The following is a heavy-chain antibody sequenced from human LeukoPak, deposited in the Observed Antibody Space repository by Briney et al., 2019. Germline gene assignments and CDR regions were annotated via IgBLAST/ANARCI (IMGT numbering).Heavy chain of an antibody. CDR3: ARGREIHGGSDTKLDDY. CDR1: GYSFTDYY. CDR2: ISPRSGDS. V-gene: IGHV1-2*02. Sequence: GASVKVSCKASGYSFTDYYMHWVRQAPGQGLEWMGWISPRSGDSSYAQKFQGRVTMTRDTSINTVDMDLSGLTSDDTAVFYCARGREIHGGSDTKLDDYWGQRTLVTVSS. D-gene: IGHD3-10*01. J-gene: IGHJ4*02.